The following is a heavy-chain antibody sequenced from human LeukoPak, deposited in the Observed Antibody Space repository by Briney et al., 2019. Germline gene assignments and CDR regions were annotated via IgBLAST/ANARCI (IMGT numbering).Heavy chain of an antibody. J-gene: IGHJ4*02. V-gene: IGHV1-69*13. CDR1: GGTFSRYA. CDR2: IIPIFGTA. Sequence: SVKVSCKASGGTFSRYAISWVRQAPGQGLEWMGGIIPIFGTANYAQKFQGRVTITADESTSTAYMELSSLRSEDTAVYYCARGGTEYSSSSGVDYWGQGTLVTVSS. D-gene: IGHD6-6*01. CDR3: ARGGTEYSSSSGVDY.